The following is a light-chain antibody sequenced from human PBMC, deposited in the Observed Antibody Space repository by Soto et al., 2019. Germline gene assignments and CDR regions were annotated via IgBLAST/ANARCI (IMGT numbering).Light chain of an antibody. CDR2: GTS. J-gene: IGKJ1*01. CDR3: QQYDTSPRT. CDR1: QTIDSAY. Sequence: DIVLTQSPGTLSLSPGERATFSCRASQTIDSAYLAWYQQKPGQAPRLLIYGTSSRATAIPDRFSGSGSGTDFTLTISRLEPEDFAVYFCQQYDTSPRTFGQGTKVVIK. V-gene: IGKV3-20*01.